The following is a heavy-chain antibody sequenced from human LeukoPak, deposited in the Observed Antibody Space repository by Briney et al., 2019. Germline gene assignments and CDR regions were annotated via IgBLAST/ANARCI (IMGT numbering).Heavy chain of an antibody. CDR3: ARSAAMQGYYFDY. CDR1: GFTFSSYS. D-gene: IGHD2-2*01. J-gene: IGHJ4*02. V-gene: IGHV3-21*04. CDR2: ISSSSSYI. Sequence: PGGSPRLSCAASGFTFSSYSMNWVRQAPGKGLEWVSSISSSSSYIYYADSVKGRFTISRDNAKNSLYLQMNSLRAEDTAVYYCARSAAMQGYYFDYWGQGTLVTVSS.